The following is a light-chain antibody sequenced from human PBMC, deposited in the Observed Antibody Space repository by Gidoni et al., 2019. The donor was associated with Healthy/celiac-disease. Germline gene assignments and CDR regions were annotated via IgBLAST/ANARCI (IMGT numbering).Light chain of an antibody. CDR3: MQALQTPLIT. CDR2: LGS. CDR1: QSLLHSNGYNY. V-gene: IGKV2-28*01. Sequence: GMTPSPLCLTVTPGEPASISCRSSQSLLHSNGYNYLNGYLQKPGQSPQLLIYLGSNRASRVPDRFSGSGSGTDFTLKISRVEAEDVGVYYCMQALQTPLITFGQGTRLEIK. J-gene: IGKJ5*01.